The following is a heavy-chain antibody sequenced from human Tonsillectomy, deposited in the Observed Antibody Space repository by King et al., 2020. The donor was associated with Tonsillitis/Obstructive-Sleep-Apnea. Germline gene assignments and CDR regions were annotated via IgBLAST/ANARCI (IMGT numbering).Heavy chain of an antibody. V-gene: IGHV3-33*01. CDR3: ARDRGDSSGYYLDY. Sequence: VQLVESGGGVVQPGRSLRLSCAASGFTFSSYGMHWVRQAPGKGLEWVAVIWYDGSNKYYADSVKGRFTISRDNSKNTLYLQMNSLRAEDTAVYYCARDRGDSSGYYLDYWGQGTLVTVSS. D-gene: IGHD3-22*01. CDR2: IWYDGSNK. J-gene: IGHJ4*02. CDR1: GFTFSSYG.